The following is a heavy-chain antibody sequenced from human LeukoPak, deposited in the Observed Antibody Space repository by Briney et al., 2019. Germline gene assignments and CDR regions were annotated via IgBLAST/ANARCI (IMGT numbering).Heavy chain of an antibody. J-gene: IGHJ3*01. Sequence: PGGSLRLSCSASGFTFSSYGINWVRQAPGKGLEWVASIKHDGSQSYYVDSVKGRFSISRDNAKNSLYLQMNSLRAEDAAVYYCARDYGGNSFAFDFWGQGTMVTVSS. V-gene: IGHV3-7*01. D-gene: IGHD4-23*01. CDR1: GFTFSSYG. CDR2: IKHDGSQS. CDR3: ARDYGGNSFAFDF.